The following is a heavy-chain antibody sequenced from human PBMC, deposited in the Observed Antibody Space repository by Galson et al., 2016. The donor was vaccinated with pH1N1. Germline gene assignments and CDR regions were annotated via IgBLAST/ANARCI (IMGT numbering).Heavy chain of an antibody. V-gene: IGHV1-18*01. CDR2: ISGYNGNT. J-gene: IGHJ4*02. Sequence: SVNVSCKASGYMFSTYGINWVRKAPGQGPEWMGRISGYNGNTIYAQKFQARISMTIDKSTSTVYMDLRSLRFDDTAVYYCAKGTLPGYYDYWGQGTLVTVSS. CDR1: GYMFSTYG. D-gene: IGHD3-22*01. CDR3: AKGTLPGYYDY.